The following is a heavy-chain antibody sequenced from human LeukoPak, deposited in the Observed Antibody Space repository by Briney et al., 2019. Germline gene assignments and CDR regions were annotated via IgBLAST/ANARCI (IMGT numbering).Heavy chain of an antibody. CDR3: VRQGDVVMARPDY. D-gene: IGHD3-16*01. V-gene: IGHV1-18*04. Sequence: ASVTVSYTTSVYSFSTYGITWVRPAVRQGLEWMGWISGYNGNTNYPQKFQGSVIMTTDTSTRTAYMELRSLRADETVLYYWVRQGDVVMARPDYWGQGTLVTVSS. CDR2: ISGYNGNT. CDR1: VYSFSTYG. J-gene: IGHJ4*02.